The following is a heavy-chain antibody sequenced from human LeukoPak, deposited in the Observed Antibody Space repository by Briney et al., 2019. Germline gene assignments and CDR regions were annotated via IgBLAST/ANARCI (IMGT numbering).Heavy chain of an antibody. CDR1: GGSISSSSYY. V-gene: IGHV4-39*01. CDR3: ARLGYCSGGSCLVPFDY. D-gene: IGHD2-15*01. Sequence: SETLSLTCTVSGGSISSSSYYWGWIRQPPGQGLEWIGSIYYSGSTYYNPSLKSRVTISVDTSKNQFFLKLSSVTAADTAVYYCARLGYCSGGSCLVPFDYWGQGTLVTVSS. CDR2: IYYSGST. J-gene: IGHJ4*02.